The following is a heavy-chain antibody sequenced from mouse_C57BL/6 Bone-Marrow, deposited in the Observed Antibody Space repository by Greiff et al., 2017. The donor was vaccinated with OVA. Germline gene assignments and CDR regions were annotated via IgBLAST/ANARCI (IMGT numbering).Heavy chain of an antibody. V-gene: IGHV5-4*01. CDR2: ISDGGSYT. Sequence: DVHLVESGGGLVKPGGSLKLSCAASGFTFSSYAMSWVRQTPEKRLEWVATISDGGSYTYYPDNVKGRFTISRDNAKNNLYLQMSHLKSEDTAMYYCARDRDYDPAWFAYWGQGTLVTVSA. CDR1: GFTFSSYA. J-gene: IGHJ3*01. CDR3: ARDRDYDPAWFAY. D-gene: IGHD2-4*01.